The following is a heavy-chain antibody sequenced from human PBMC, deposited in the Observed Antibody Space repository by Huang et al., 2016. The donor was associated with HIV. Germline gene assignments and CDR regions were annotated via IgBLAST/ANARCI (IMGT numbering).Heavy chain of an antibody. CDR1: KFTFGAFW. CDR3: ATKTAAMDI. Sequence: VESGGRLVQPGGSISLSCVGSKFTFGAFWMSWVRQSPGKGLEWVANIKQDESEKYYVESVKGRFNISRDNAKKVLFLEMNNVRVEDTATYYCATKTAAMDIWGQGTTVTVS. J-gene: IGHJ6*02. CDR2: IKQDESEK. D-gene: IGHD1-7*01. V-gene: IGHV3-7*01.